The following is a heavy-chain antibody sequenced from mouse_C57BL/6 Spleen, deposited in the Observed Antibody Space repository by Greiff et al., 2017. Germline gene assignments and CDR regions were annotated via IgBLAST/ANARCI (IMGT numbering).Heavy chain of an antibody. V-gene: IGHV1-26*01. Sequence: VQLQQSGPELVKPGASVKISCKASGYTFTDYYMNWVKQSHGKSLEWIGDINPNNGGTSYNQKFKGKATLTVDKSSSTAYMELRSLTSEDSAVYYCARPYPYYYAMDYWGQGTSVTVSS. J-gene: IGHJ4*01. CDR3: ARPYPYYYAMDY. CDR2: INPNNGGT. CDR1: GYTFTDYY. D-gene: IGHD2-10*01.